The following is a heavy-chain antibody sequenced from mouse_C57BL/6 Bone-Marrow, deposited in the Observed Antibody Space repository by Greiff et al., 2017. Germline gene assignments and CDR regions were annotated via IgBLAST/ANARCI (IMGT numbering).Heavy chain of an antibody. Sequence: VQLQQSGPVLVKPGASVKLSCKASGYTFTSYWMHWVKQRPGQGLEWIGEIDPSDSYTNYNQKFKGKSTLTVDKSSSTAYMQLSSLTSEDSAVYYCARSFYYYGSSPWFAYWGQGTLVTVSA. CDR3: ARSFYYYGSSPWFAY. V-gene: IGHV1-69*01. D-gene: IGHD1-1*01. CDR2: IDPSDSYT. CDR1: GYTFTSYW. J-gene: IGHJ3*01.